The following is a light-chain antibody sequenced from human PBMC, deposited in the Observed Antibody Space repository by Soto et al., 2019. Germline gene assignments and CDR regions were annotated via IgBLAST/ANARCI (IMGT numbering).Light chain of an antibody. J-gene: IGKJ4*01. V-gene: IGKV1-27*01. Sequence: DIQVTQYPSSLSASVGDRVTITCRASQGIKNYLAWYQQKPGEIPKLLIYAASTLESGIPPRFSGSGSGTDFTLTINHLQPEDVATYYCQRYYNAPFTFGGGTKVEIK. CDR3: QRYYNAPFT. CDR2: AAS. CDR1: QGIKNY.